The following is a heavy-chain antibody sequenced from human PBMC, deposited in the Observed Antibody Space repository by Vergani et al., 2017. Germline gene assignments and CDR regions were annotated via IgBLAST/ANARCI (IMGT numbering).Heavy chain of an antibody. Sequence: QVQLQESGPGLVKPSQTLSLTCTVPGGSINSHNYYWSWIRQPAGKGLEWIGRIHTSGSPNYNPSLKSRVTMSEDTAKNQFSLNLTSVTAADAAVYFCARGSCLGGSCDKPLFDYWGQGILVTVSS. D-gene: IGHD2-15*01. J-gene: IGHJ4*02. CDR1: GGSINSHNYY. CDR2: IHTSGSP. CDR3: ARGSCLGGSCDKPLFDY. V-gene: IGHV4-61*02.